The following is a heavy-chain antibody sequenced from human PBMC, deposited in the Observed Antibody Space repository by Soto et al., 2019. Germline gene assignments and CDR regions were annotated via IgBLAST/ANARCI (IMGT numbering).Heavy chain of an antibody. J-gene: IGHJ3*02. CDR2: ISGSGGST. V-gene: IGHV3-23*01. Sequence: EVQLLESGGGLVQPGGSPRLSCAASGFTFSSYAMSWVRQAPGKGLEWVSAISGSGGSTYYADSVKGRFTISRDNSKNTLYLQMNSLRAEDTAVYWGIVVGDDAFDIWGQGTMVTVSS. CDR1: GFTFSSYA. CDR3: IVVGDDAFDI. D-gene: IGHD3-22*01.